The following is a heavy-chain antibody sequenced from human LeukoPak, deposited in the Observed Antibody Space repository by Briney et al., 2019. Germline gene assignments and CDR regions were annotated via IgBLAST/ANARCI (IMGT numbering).Heavy chain of an antibody. Sequence: GASVKVSCKASRYTFTSYYMHWVRQAPGQGLEWMGIINPSVGSTSYAQKFQGRVTMTRDTSTSTIYMELSSLRSEDTAVYYCARGESISIFGGDVDYWGQGTLLTVSS. J-gene: IGHJ4*02. CDR1: RYTFTSYY. V-gene: IGHV1-46*01. CDR2: INPSVGST. CDR3: ARGESISIFGGDVDY. D-gene: IGHD3-3*01.